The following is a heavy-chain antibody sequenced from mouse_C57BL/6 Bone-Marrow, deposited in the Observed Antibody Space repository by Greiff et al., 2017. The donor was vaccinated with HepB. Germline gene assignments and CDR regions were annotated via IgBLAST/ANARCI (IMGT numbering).Heavy chain of an antibody. CDR1: GYAFSSSW. Sequence: VKLQQSGPELVKPGASVKISCKASGYAFSSSWMNWVKQRPGKGLEWIGRIYPGDGDTNYNGKFKGKATLTADKSSSTAYMQLSSLTSEDSAVYFCARSTAPFDYWGQGTTLTVSS. J-gene: IGHJ2*01. CDR2: IYPGDGDT. D-gene: IGHD1-2*01. V-gene: IGHV1-82*01. CDR3: ARSTAPFDY.